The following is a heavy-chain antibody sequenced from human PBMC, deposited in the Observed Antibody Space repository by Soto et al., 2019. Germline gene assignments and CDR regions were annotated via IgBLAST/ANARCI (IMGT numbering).Heavy chain of an antibody. CDR2: INPSGGST. V-gene: IGHV1-46*01. D-gene: IGHD2-2*01. CDR1: GYTFTSYY. Sequence: ASVKVSCKASGYTFTSYYMHWVRQAPGQGLEWTGIINPSGGSTSYAQKFQGRVTMTRDTSTSTVYMELSSLRSEDTAVYYCARETSTSLGWKINWFDPWGQGXLVTVSS. CDR3: ARETSTSLGWKINWFDP. J-gene: IGHJ5*02.